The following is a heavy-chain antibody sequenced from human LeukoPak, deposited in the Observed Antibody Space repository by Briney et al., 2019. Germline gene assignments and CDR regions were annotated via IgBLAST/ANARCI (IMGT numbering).Heavy chain of an antibody. CDR1: GFTVSSTY. CDR2: IYSGGST. V-gene: IGHV3-53*01. J-gene: IGHJ4*02. D-gene: IGHD6-19*01. Sequence: GGSLRLSCLASGFTVSSTYMSWVRQAPGKGLEWVSVIYSGGSTYYADSVKGRFTISRDNSKNTLYLQMNSLRAEDTAVYYCAKDLGSSGWYFYFDYWGQGTLVTVSS. CDR3: AKDLGSSGWYFYFDY.